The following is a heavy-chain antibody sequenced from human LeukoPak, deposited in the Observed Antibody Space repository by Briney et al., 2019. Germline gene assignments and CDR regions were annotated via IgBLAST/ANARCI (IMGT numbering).Heavy chain of an antibody. Sequence: GGSLRLSCAASGFTVSSNYMSWVRQAPGKGLEWVSYISSSSSTIYYADSVKGRFTISRDNAKNSLYLQMNSLRDEDTAVYYCARDFGYYDSSGLFDYWGQGTLVTVSS. V-gene: IGHV3-48*02. CDR1: GFTVSSNY. J-gene: IGHJ4*02. CDR3: ARDFGYYDSSGLFDY. CDR2: ISSSSSTI. D-gene: IGHD3-22*01.